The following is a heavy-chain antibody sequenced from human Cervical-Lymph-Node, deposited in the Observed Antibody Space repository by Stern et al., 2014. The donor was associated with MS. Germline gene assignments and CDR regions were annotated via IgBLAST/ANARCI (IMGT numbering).Heavy chain of an antibody. CDR2: ISNDGNEK. D-gene: IGHD2-15*01. CDR3: AKDRLFCSGGGCYAMDV. CDR1: GFTLSSYG. Sequence: VQLVESGGGVVQPGRSLRLSCAASGFTLSSYGMHWVRQAPGKGLEWVAVISNDGNEKYYTDSVKGRFTISRDNSKNTLYLQMNSLRIEDTAVYYCAKDRLFCSGGGCYAMDVWGQGTTVTVSS. V-gene: IGHV3-30*18. J-gene: IGHJ6*02.